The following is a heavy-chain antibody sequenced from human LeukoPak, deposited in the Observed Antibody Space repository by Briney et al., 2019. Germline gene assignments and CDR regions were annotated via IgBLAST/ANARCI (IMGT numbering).Heavy chain of an antibody. CDR2: IYYSGST. Sequence: SETLSLTCTVSGGSISSGDYYWSWIRQPPGKGLEWIGYIYYSGSTNYNPSLKSRVTMSVDTSKNQFSLKLSSVTAADTAVYYCARDTLHYFDYWGQGTLVTVSS. V-gene: IGHV4-61*08. J-gene: IGHJ4*02. CDR3: ARDTLHYFDY. CDR1: GGSISSGDYY.